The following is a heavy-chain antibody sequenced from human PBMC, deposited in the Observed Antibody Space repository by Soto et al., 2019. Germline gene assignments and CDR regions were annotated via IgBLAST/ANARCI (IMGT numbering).Heavy chain of an antibody. CDR2: IFQSGRT. J-gene: IGHJ4*02. D-gene: IGHD6-6*01. CDR3: ARGKGQLTVFDY. CDR1: GGSVNNNKW. Sequence: XTLSLACAVSGGSVNNNKWGSWVLQPPGKGLELIGEIFQSGRTNYNPSLKSRVTISLDISNNQFSLKPTSVTAADTAVYYCARGKGQLTVFDYWGQGTLVTVSS. V-gene: IGHV4-4*02.